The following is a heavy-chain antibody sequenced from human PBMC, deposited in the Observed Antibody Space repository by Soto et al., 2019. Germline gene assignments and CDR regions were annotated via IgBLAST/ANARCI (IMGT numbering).Heavy chain of an antibody. Sequence: PGGSLRLSCAASGFTFSSYAMSWVRQAPGKGLEWVSAISGSGGSTYYADSVKGRFTISRDNSKNTLYLQMNSLRAEDTAVYYCASETTDSSGYLTFDYWGQGTLVTVSS. V-gene: IGHV3-23*01. CDR2: ISGSGGST. CDR3: ASETTDSSGYLTFDY. CDR1: GFTFSSYA. J-gene: IGHJ4*02. D-gene: IGHD3-22*01.